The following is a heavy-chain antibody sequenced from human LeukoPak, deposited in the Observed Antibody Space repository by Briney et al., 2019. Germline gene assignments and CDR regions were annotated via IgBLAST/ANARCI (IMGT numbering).Heavy chain of an antibody. V-gene: IGHV1-18*04. CDR3: ARLQTPGYSYGSLYYYYGMDV. J-gene: IGHJ6*04. Sequence: ASVKVSCKASGYTFTSYGISWVRQAPGQGLEWTGWISAYNGNTNYAQKLQGRVTMTTDTSTSTAYMELRSLRSDDTAVYYCARLQTPGYSYGSLYYYYGMDVWGKGTTVTVSS. D-gene: IGHD5-18*01. CDR1: GYTFTSYG. CDR2: ISAYNGNT.